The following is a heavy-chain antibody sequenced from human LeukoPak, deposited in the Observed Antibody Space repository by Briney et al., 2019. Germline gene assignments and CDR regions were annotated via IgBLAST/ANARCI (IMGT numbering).Heavy chain of an antibody. V-gene: IGHV3-30*04. Sequence: GGSLRLSCAASGITFSSYAMHWVRQAPGKGLEWVAVISYDGSNKYYADSVKGRFTISRDNSKNTLYLQMNSLRAEDTAVYYCARISGGGTNAFDIWGQGTMVTVSS. CDR1: GITFSSYA. D-gene: IGHD7-27*01. CDR3: ARISGGGTNAFDI. J-gene: IGHJ3*02. CDR2: ISYDGSNK.